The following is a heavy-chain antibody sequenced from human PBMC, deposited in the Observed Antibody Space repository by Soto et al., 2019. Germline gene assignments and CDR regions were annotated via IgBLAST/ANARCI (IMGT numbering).Heavy chain of an antibody. D-gene: IGHD3-16*01. CDR2: IIPIFGTA. CDR3: ARHLGGNHYYYGMDV. V-gene: IGHV1-69*12. J-gene: IGHJ6*02. CDR1: GGTFSSYA. Sequence: QVQLVQSGAEVKKPGSSVKVSCKASGGTFSSYAISWVRQAPGQGLGWMGGIIPIFGTAGYAQKFQGRVTITADDFTSTAYMELSSLRSEDTAVYYCARHLGGNHYYYGMDVWGQGTTVTVSS.